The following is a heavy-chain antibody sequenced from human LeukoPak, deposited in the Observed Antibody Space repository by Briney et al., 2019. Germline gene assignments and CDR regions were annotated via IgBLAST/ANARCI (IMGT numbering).Heavy chain of an antibody. J-gene: IGHJ4*02. Sequence: GGSLRLSCAASGFTFSSYSMNCVRHAPGKGLEWVSYISSSSSTIYYADSVNGRFTISRDNAKNSLYLQMNRLRAEETAVYYCARDSALDTAMDTFDYWGQGTLVTVSS. D-gene: IGHD5-18*01. CDR3: ARDSALDTAMDTFDY. CDR2: ISSSSSTI. CDR1: GFTFSSYS. V-gene: IGHV3-48*01.